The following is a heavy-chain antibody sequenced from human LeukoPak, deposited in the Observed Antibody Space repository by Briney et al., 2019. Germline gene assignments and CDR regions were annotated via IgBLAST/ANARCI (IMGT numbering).Heavy chain of an antibody. CDR3: AKQISRRLAYFDY. J-gene: IGHJ4*02. Sequence: AGSLRLSCAASGFTFSSYAMSWVRQAPGKGLEWVSAISGSGGSTYYADSVKGRFTISRDNSKNTLYLQMNSLRAEDTAVYYCAKQISRRLAYFDYWGQGTLVTASS. CDR2: ISGSGGST. V-gene: IGHV3-23*01. D-gene: IGHD6-13*01. CDR1: GFTFSSYA.